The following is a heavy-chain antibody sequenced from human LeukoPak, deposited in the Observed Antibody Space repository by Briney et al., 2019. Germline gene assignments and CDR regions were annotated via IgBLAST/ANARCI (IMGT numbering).Heavy chain of an antibody. V-gene: IGHV1-69*04. CDR1: GGTFSSYA. CDR3: ARDLVAYCSSTSCYLDY. J-gene: IGHJ4*02. D-gene: IGHD2-2*01. CDR2: IIPILGIA. Sequence: WASVKVSCKASGGTFSSYAISWVRQAPGQGLEWMGRIIPILGIANYVQKFQGRVTITADKSTSTAYMELSSLRSEDTAVYYCARDLVAYCSSTSCYLDYWGQGTLVTVSS.